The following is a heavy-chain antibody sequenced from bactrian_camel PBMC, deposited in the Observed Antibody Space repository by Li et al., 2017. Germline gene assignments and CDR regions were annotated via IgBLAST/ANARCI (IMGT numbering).Heavy chain of an antibody. Sequence: VQLVESGGGSVQAGGSLSLSCAARGYTQRSGCLAWFRQVPGKEREMVAQIQDDGMKHYGGTAKGRFTISKDAAKDTLDLRMTSLKPEDSGMYYCAADKWCPFGFPRVTYWGQGTQVTVS. CDR1: GYTQRSGC. J-gene: IGHJ4*01. CDR3: AADKWCPFGFPRVTY. CDR2: IQDDGMK. D-gene: IGHD3*01. V-gene: IGHV3S55*01.